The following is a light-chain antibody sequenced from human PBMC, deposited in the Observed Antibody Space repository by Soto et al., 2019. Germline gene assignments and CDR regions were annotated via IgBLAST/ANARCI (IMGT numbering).Light chain of an antibody. V-gene: IGLV2-11*01. Sequence: QSVLTQPRSVSGSPGQSVTISCTGTSSDVGAYNYVSWYQQHPAKAPNLMIYDVSKRPSGVPDRFSSSKSGNTASLTISGLQAEDEGDYYCCSYTNSAYVFGTGTKVTVL. CDR1: SSDVGAYNY. CDR2: DVS. J-gene: IGLJ1*01. CDR3: CSYTNSAYV.